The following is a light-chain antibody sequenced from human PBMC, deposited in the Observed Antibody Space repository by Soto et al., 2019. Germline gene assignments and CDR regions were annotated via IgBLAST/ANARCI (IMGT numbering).Light chain of an antibody. J-gene: IGKJ1*01. V-gene: IGKV1-5*03. CDR1: QTISSW. CDR3: QQYNSYPET. CDR2: QAS. Sequence: DIHVPDSSPTLCICGGDRDPHSSRASQTISSWLAWYQQKPGKAPKLLIYQASSLESGVPSRFSGSGSGTEFTLTISSLQPDDFATYFCQQYNSYPETFGQGTKVDIK.